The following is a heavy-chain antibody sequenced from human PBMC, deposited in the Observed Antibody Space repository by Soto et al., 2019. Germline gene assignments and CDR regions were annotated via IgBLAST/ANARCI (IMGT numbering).Heavy chain of an antibody. CDR2: ISYDGRYI. J-gene: IGHJ3*02. D-gene: IGHD1-26*01. Sequence: QMQLVESGGGVVQPGNSLRLSCAASGFIFSNYAMHWVRQAPGKGLEWVALISYDGRYIYYADSVKGRFAISRDNSKKTVELLMNSLRREDTAVYYCAKGLLAIVGTTLPRDAFNIWGQGTMVTVSS. CDR3: AKGLLAIVGTTLPRDAFNI. CDR1: GFIFSNYA. V-gene: IGHV3-30*18.